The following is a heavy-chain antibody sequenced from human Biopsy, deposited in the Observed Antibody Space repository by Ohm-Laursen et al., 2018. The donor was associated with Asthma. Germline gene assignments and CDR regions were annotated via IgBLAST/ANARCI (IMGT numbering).Heavy chain of an antibody. CDR2: IPYDGGNK. V-gene: IGHV3-30*03. J-gene: IGHJ3*02. CDR3: ARTHERWTSIQDDALDI. CDR1: GFTFSIYD. D-gene: IGHD4-23*01. Sequence: SLRLSCAAPGFTFSIYDIHWVRQAPGKGLEWVAVIPYDGGNKFYGDSVKGRFTLSRDNSRNTLYLQMNSLRVEDTAIYYCARTHERWTSIQDDALDIWGQGTMVIVSS.